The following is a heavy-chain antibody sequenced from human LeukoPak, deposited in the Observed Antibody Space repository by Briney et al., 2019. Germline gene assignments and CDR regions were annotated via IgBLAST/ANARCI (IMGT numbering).Heavy chain of an antibody. CDR2: IIPIFGTA. D-gene: IGHD3-22*01. V-gene: IGHV1-69*06. CDR1: GGTFSSYA. CDR3: ARPHDSSGPIDAFDI. J-gene: IGHJ3*02. Sequence: GASVKVSCKASGGTFSSYAISWVRQAPGQGLEWMGGIIPIFGTANYAQKFQGRVTITADKSTSTAYMELRSLRSDDTAVYYCARPHDSSGPIDAFDIWGQGTMVTVSS.